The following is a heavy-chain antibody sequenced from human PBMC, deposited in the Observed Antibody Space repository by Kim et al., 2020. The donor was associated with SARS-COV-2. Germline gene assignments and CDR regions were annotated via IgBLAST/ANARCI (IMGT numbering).Heavy chain of an antibody. CDR1: GGSFSGYY. J-gene: IGHJ6*02. CDR2: INHSGST. CDR3: ARERRHDFWSGYYHHYGMDV. D-gene: IGHD3-3*01. Sequence: SETLSLTCAVYGGSFSGYYWSWIRQPPGKGLEWIGEINHSGSTNYNPSLKSRVTISVDTSKNQFSLKLSSVTAADTAVYYCARERRHDFWSGYYHHYGMDVWGQGTTVTVSS. V-gene: IGHV4-34*01.